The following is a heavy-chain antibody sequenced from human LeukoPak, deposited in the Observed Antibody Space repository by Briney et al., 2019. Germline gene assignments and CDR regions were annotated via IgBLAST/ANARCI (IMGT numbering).Heavy chain of an antibody. V-gene: IGHV3-21*01. CDR2: ISSSSTYI. CDR1: GFTFSSYA. D-gene: IGHD6-13*01. J-gene: IGHJ4*02. CDR3: ARERGAGLSSSWVDY. Sequence: GGSLRLSCAASGFTFSSYAMSWVRPAPGKGLEWVSSISSSSTYIYYADSVKGRFTISRDNAKNSLYLQMNSLRAEDTAVYYCARERGAGLSSSWVDYWGQGTLVTVSS.